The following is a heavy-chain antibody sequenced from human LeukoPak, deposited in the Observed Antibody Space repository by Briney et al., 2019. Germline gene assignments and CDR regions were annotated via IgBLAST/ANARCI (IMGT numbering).Heavy chain of an antibody. J-gene: IGHJ2*01. D-gene: IGHD5-18*01. CDR3: ARVHESRGYSPKWYFDL. Sequence: ASVKVSCKVSGYTLTELSMHWVRQAPGKGLEWMGGFDPEDGETIYAQKFQGRVTITTDESTSTAYMELSSLRSEDTAVYYCARVHESRGYSPKWYFDLWGRGTLVTVSS. CDR1: GYTLTELS. V-gene: IGHV1-24*01. CDR2: FDPEDGET.